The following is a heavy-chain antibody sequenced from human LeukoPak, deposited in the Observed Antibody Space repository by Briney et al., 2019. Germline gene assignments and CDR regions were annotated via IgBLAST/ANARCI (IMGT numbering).Heavy chain of an antibody. V-gene: IGHV5-51*01. CDR3: ARTPSAGYYPRFDP. CDR1: GYTFTTYW. J-gene: IGHJ5*02. CDR2: IHPGDSDT. Sequence: GESLKISCEGSGYTFTTYWIGWVRQMSGKGLEWMGIIHPGDSDTRYSPSFQGQVTISADKSINTAYLQWSSLKASDTAMYYCARTPSAGYYPRFDPWGQGTLVTVSS. D-gene: IGHD3-10*01.